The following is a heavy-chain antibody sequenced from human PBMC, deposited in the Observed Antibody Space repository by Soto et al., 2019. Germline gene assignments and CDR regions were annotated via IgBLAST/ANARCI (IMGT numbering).Heavy chain of an antibody. Sequence: ASVKVSCKASADTFISYGVSWVRQAPGQGLEWMGWISAYNSNTDYAQKFQGRVTMTTDTSTSTAYMELRSLRSDDTAVYYCARRLLELGYDYFDYWGQGSLVTVSS. J-gene: IGHJ4*02. CDR3: ARRLLELGYDYFDY. D-gene: IGHD7-27*01. CDR2: ISAYNSNT. V-gene: IGHV1-18*01. CDR1: ADTFISYG.